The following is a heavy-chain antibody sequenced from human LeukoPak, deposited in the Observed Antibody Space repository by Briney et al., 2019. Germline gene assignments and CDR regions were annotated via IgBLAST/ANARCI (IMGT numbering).Heavy chain of an antibody. CDR2: LSGSGGST. CDR3: AKGRCSGGSCYGRGFDY. CDR1: GFTFDTYA. V-gene: IGHV3-23*01. Sequence: GGSLRLSCAASGFTFDTYAMSWVRQAPGKGLEWVSGLSGSGGSTYYADSVKGRFTISRDNAKNTLYLQMNSLRAEDTAVYYCAKGRCSGGSCYGRGFDYWGQGTLVAVSS. D-gene: IGHD2-15*01. J-gene: IGHJ4*02.